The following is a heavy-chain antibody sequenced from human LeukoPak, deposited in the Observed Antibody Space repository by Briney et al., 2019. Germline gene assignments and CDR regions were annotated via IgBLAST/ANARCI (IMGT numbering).Heavy chain of an antibody. CDR2: IYTSGST. Sequence: SETLSLTCTVSGGSISSYYWSLIRQPAGKGLEWIGRIYTSGSTNYNPSLKSRVTMSVDTSKNQFSLKLSSVTAADTAVYYCAVRITMIVGAFDIWGQGTMVTVSS. J-gene: IGHJ3*02. CDR3: AVRITMIVGAFDI. D-gene: IGHD3-22*01. V-gene: IGHV4-4*07. CDR1: GGSISSYY.